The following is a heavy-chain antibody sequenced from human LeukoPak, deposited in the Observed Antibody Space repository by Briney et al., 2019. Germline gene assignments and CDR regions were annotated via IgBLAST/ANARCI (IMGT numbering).Heavy chain of an antibody. V-gene: IGHV3-74*01. CDR3: ARGWGDIVVLPAAALDY. D-gene: IGHD2-2*01. CDR2: INSDGSTT. CDR1: GFTFSSYW. Sequence: PGGSLRLSCAASGFTFSSYWMHWVRQAPGKGLVWVSRINSDGSTTSYADSVKGRFTISRDNAKSTLYLQMHSLRAEDTAVYYCARGWGDIVVLPAAALDYWGQGNLVTVSS. J-gene: IGHJ4*02.